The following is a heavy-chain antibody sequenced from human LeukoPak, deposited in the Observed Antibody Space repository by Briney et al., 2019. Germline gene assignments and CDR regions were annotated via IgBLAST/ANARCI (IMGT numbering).Heavy chain of an antibody. CDR2: IYYSGST. Sequence: SETLSLTCTVSGGSISSYYWSWIRQPPGKGLEWIGYIYYSGSTNYNPSLKSRVTISVDTSKNQYSLELSSVTAAGTAVYYCARSIAFDYWGQGTLVTVSS. V-gene: IGHV4-59*01. CDR3: ARSIAFDY. J-gene: IGHJ4*02. CDR1: GGSISSYY.